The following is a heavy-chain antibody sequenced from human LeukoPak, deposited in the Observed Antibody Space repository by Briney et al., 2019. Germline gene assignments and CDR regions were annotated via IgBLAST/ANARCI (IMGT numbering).Heavy chain of an antibody. J-gene: IGHJ4*02. CDR1: GFSFAAEY. Sequence: PGGSLRLSCAVSGFSFAAEYMSWIRQAPGQGLEWVSYISNSGHYTNYADSVEGRFTISRDNAENSLYLQMSSLRAEDTAVYYCARSRGAGPGAYFDYWGQGTLVTVTP. CDR2: ISNSGHYT. V-gene: IGHV3-11*03. CDR3: ARSRGAGPGAYFDY. D-gene: IGHD6-19*01.